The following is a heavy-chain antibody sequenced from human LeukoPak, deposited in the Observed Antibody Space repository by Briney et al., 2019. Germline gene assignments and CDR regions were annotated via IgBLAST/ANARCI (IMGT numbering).Heavy chain of an antibody. J-gene: IGHJ4*02. D-gene: IGHD6-6*01. V-gene: IGHV3-30*04. CDR2: ISYDGSNK. CDR1: GFTFSSYA. CDR3: ARDSSSSLTFDY. Sequence: GGSLRLYCAASGFTFSSYAMHWVRQAPGKGLEWVAVISYDGSNKYYADSVKGRFTISRDNSKNTLYLQMNSLRAEDTAVYYCARDSSSSLTFDYWGQGTLVTVSS.